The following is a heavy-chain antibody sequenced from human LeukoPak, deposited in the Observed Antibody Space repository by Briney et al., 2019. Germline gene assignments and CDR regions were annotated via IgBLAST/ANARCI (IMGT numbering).Heavy chain of an antibody. J-gene: IGHJ4*02. D-gene: IGHD5-18*01. CDR1: GYTFTNYY. CDR3: AREIGPRQLHLWGSAFDY. V-gene: IGHV1-46*01. CDR2: INPSGGGT. Sequence: GASVKVSCKASGYTFTNYYMHWVRQAPGQGLEWMGIINPSGGGTGYAQKFQGRLTMTRDTSTTTVYMELSSLRSEDTAMYYCAREIGPRQLHLWGSAFDYWGQGTLVTVSS.